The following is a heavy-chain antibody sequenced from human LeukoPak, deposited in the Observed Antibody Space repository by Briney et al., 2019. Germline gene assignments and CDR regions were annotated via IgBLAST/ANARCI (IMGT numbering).Heavy chain of an antibody. J-gene: IGHJ5*02. CDR1: GFTFSSYW. CDR2: IKQDGSEK. V-gene: IGHV3-7*01. D-gene: IGHD3-10*01. Sequence: GGSLRLSCAASGFTFSSYWMSWVRQAPGKGLEWVANIKQDGSEKYYVDSVKGRFTISRDNAKNSLYLQMNSLRAEDTAVYYCASALWFGVEDWFDPWGQGTLVTVSS. CDR3: ASALWFGVEDWFDP.